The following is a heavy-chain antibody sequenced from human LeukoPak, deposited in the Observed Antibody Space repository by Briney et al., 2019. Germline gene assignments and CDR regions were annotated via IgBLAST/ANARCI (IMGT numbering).Heavy chain of an antibody. CDR1: GYKFTDDY. CDR3: APTAEAYTSWWKV. CDR2: INPDSGFT. V-gene: IGHV1-2*02. D-gene: IGHD3-16*01. Sequence: ASVKVSCKASGYKFTDDYMHWVRQAPGQGLEFMGWINPDSGFTKYAQKFKGRVNMTRDTSISTAYLEVRSLTSADTAVYYCAPTAEAYTSWWKVWGQGTLVTVSS. J-gene: IGHJ4*02.